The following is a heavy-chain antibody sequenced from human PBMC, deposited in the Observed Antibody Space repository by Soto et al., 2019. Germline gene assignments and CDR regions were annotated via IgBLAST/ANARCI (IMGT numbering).Heavy chain of an antibody. Sequence: SETLSLTCTVSGGSVSSGSYYWSWIRQPPGKGLEWIGYIYYSGITNYTPSLKSRVTISVDMSKNQFSLKLSSVTAADTAVYYCARVDYDSSGYPTYFFDYWGQGTLVTVSS. D-gene: IGHD3-22*01. CDR1: GGSVSSGSYY. CDR3: ARVDYDSSGYPTYFFDY. V-gene: IGHV4-61*01. CDR2: IYYSGIT. J-gene: IGHJ4*02.